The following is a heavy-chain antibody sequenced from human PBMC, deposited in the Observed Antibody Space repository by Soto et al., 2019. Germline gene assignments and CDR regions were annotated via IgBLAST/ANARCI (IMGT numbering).Heavy chain of an antibody. J-gene: IGHJ4*02. CDR1: GFTFSNAW. V-gene: IGHV3-15*07. CDR2: IKSKTDGGTT. CDR3: RAAFYSNYDDYFDY. Sequence: GGSLRLSCAASGFTFSNAWMNWVRQAPGKGLEWVGRIKSKTDGGTTDYAAPVKGRFTISRDDSKNTLYLQMNSLKTEDTAVYYCRAAFYSNYDDYFDYWGQGTLVTVSS. D-gene: IGHD4-4*01.